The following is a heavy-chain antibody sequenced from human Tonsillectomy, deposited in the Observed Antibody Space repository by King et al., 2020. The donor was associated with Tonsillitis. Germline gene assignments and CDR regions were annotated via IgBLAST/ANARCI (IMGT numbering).Heavy chain of an antibody. Sequence: VQLVESGGGLVQPGGSLRLSCAASGFTFSTYAMRWVRQAPGKGLEWVSGISGSGGSTFYADSVKGRFSISRDSSKKTLSLQMNSLRAEDTAVYYCAKSGGYDLYYYYGMDVWGQGTTVTVSS. CDR1: GFTFSTYA. J-gene: IGHJ6*02. CDR2: ISGSGGST. D-gene: IGHD5-12*01. V-gene: IGHV3-23*04. CDR3: AKSGGYDLYYYYGMDV.